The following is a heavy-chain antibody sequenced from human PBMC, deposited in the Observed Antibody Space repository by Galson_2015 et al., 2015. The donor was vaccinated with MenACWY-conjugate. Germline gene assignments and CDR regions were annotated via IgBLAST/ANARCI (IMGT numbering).Heavy chain of an antibody. Sequence: SLRLSCAASGFTFNQYWMHWVRQAPGKGLEWVSRISPDGSVSNYADSVKGRFTLSRDNAKNTLYLQMNSLRGDDTAVYYCTRGNDGSGRFDPWGQGTLVTVSS. V-gene: IGHV3-74*01. CDR1: GFTFNQYW. D-gene: IGHD5-24*01. CDR3: TRGNDGSGRFDP. CDR2: ISPDGSVS. J-gene: IGHJ5*02.